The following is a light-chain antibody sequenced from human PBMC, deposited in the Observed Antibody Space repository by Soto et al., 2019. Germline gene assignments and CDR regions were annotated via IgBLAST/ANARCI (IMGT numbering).Light chain of an antibody. CDR3: QQYGSSGT. V-gene: IGKV3-20*01. J-gene: IGKJ1*01. CDR1: QSVSNNY. Sequence: IGVSQSPGTLSLSTGERATLSCRASQSVSNNYLAWYQQKPGQAPRLLIYGASNRATGIPDRFSGSGSGTDFTLTISRLEPEDFAVYYCQQYGSSGTFGQRTKVDIK. CDR2: GAS.